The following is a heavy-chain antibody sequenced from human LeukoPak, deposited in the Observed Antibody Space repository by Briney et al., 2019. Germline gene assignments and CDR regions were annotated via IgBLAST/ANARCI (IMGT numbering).Heavy chain of an antibody. CDR3: ARDLGYYGSADYHY. CDR1: GLTFSRET. V-gene: IGHV3-23*01. Sequence: GGSLRLSCVVSGLTFSRETMGWVRQAPGKGLEWVSVISGSSATKKYGDSVKGRFTFSRDNSKNTLYLQMNSLRAEDTAVYYCARDLGYYGSADYHYWGQGTLVTVSS. J-gene: IGHJ4*02. CDR2: ISGSSATK. D-gene: IGHD3-3*01.